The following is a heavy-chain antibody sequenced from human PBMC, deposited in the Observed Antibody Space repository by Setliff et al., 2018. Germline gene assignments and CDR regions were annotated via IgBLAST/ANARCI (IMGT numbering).Heavy chain of an antibody. CDR1: GFTFSNYW. CDR3: ARVGRVGYYESFQY. J-gene: IGHJ1*01. CDR2: IKQDGSEK. V-gene: IGHV3-7*01. D-gene: IGHD3-22*01. Sequence: GGSLRLSCEASGFTFSNYWMSWVRQTAGEGLEWVAYIKQDGSEKYYVDSVKGRFTISRDNAQNSLYLQMNSLRAEDTAVYYCARVGRVGYYESFQYWGQGTLVTVSS.